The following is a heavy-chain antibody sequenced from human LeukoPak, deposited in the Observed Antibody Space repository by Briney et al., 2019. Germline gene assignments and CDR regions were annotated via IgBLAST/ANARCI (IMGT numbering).Heavy chain of an antibody. Sequence: ASVKVSCKASGYTFTGYYMHWVRQAPGQGLEWMGRINPNSGGTNYAQKFQGRVTMTRDTPISTAYMELSRLRSDDTAVYYCARGALYTSRGDPGSPPHDYWGQGTLVTVSS. CDR3: ARGALYTSRGDPGSPPHDY. CDR1: GYTFTGYY. D-gene: IGHD2-2*02. J-gene: IGHJ4*02. V-gene: IGHV1-2*06. CDR2: INPNSGGT.